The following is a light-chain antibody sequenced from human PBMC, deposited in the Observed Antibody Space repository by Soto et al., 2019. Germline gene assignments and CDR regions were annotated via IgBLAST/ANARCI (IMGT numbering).Light chain of an antibody. CDR3: QQHGSSPWT. V-gene: IGKV3-20*01. CDR2: SAS. CDR1: QSVSSSY. J-gene: IGKJ1*01. Sequence: EIVFTQSPGTLSLSPGERATLSCRASQSVSSSYLAWYQQKPGQAPRLLIYSASSRATGIPDRFSGSGSGTDFTLTISRLEHEDFAVYYCQQHGSSPWTFGQGTKVDIK.